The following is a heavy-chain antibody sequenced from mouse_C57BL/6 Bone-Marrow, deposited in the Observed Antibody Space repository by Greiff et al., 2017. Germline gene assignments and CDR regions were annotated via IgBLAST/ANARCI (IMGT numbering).Heavy chain of an antibody. J-gene: IGHJ4*01. D-gene: IGHD2-2*01. CDR3: AKSLWLLHCYYAPDY. Sequence: QVQLQQSGPGLVQPSQSLSITCTVSGFSLTSYGVHWVRQSPGKGLEWLGVIWSGGSTDYNAAFMSRLSITKDKSKSQVFFKMNSLQADDTAIYYCAKSLWLLHCYYAPDYWGQGTSGPVPS. V-gene: IGHV2-5*01. CDR2: IWSGGST. CDR1: GFSLTSYG.